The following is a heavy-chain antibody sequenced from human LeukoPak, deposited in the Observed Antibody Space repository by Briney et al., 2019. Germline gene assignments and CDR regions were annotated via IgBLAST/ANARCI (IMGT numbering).Heavy chain of an antibody. CDR1: GYNFTPYW. V-gene: IGHV5-51*01. CDR2: IYPEDSET. CDR3: ARQKVYGITAASPAVSYYYYYMDV. J-gene: IGHJ6*03. Sequence: GESLKISCKGDGYNFTPYWIVWVRQMPGKGLEWMGVIYPEDSETKYSPSFQGQVTISVDKSISTAYLQWSSLKASDTAMYYCARQKVYGITAASPAVSYYYYYMDVWGKGTTVTISS. D-gene: IGHD6-13*01.